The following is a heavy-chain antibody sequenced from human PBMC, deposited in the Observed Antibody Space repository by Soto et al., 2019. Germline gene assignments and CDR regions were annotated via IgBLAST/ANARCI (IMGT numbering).Heavy chain of an antibody. CDR1: GGSIISYY. Sequence: SETLSLTCTVSGGSIISYYWSWIRKPPGKGLEWIGYIYYSGSTNYNPSLKSRVTISVDTSKNQFSLKLSSVTAADTAVYYCASQHYYDSSGYYVVYWGQGTLVTVSS. CDR2: IYYSGST. J-gene: IGHJ4*02. V-gene: IGHV4-59*08. D-gene: IGHD3-22*01. CDR3: ASQHYYDSSGYYVVY.